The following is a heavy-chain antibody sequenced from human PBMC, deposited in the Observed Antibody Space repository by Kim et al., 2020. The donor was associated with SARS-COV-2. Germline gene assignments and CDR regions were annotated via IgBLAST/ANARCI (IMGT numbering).Heavy chain of an antibody. Sequence: KGRFTISRDNAKNSLYLQMNSLRAEDTAVYYCARGPHYYDSSGYYYSFDYWGQGTLVTVSS. V-gene: IGHV3-48*03. CDR3: ARGPHYYDSSGYYYSFDY. J-gene: IGHJ4*02. D-gene: IGHD3-22*01.